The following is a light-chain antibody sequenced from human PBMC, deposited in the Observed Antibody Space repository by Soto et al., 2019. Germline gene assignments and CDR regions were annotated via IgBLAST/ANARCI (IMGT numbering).Light chain of an antibody. V-gene: IGKV3-11*01. CDR1: QSVSNNY. J-gene: IGKJ4*01. CDR3: QQRSNWPLLT. Sequence: EIVFTQSPCTLSLSPGERATLSCRASQSVSNNYLAWYQQKPGQAPRLLIYDASNRATGIPARFSGSGSGTDFTLTISSLEPEDFAVYYCQQRSNWPLLTFGGGTKVDIK. CDR2: DAS.